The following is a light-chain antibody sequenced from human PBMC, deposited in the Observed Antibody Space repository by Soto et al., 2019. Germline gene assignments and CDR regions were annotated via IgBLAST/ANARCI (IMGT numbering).Light chain of an antibody. V-gene: IGLV1-40*01. Sequence: QSVLTQPPSVSGAPGQRVTISCTGSSSNIGAGYDVHWYQQLPGTAPKLLIYGNSNRPSGVPDRFSGSKSGPSASLAITGLQAEDEADYYCQSYDSSLSGSGVFGGGTTLTVL. CDR3: QSYDSSLSGSGV. J-gene: IGLJ2*01. CDR2: GNS. CDR1: SSNIGAGYD.